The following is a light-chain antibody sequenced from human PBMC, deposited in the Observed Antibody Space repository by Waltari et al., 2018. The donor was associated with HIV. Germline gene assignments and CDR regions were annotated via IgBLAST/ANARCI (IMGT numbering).Light chain of an antibody. CDR1: NIGIKS. V-gene: IGLV3-21*01. J-gene: IGLJ3*02. CDR2: DDS. Sequence: SYVLTQPPSVSVAPGKTARITCGGDNIGIKSVHRYQQKPGQAPVLVVYDDSDRRSGIPERFSGSNSGDTATLTISRVGAGDEADYYCQVWDSFSDHWVFGGGTKLTVL. CDR3: QVWDSFSDHWV.